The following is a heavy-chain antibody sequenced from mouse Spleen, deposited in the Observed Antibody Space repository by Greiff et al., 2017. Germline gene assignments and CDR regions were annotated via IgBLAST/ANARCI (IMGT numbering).Heavy chain of an antibody. CDR1: GYAFSSSW. CDR2: IYPGDGDT. Sequence: VQLQQSGPELVKPGASVKISCKASGYAFSSSWMNWVKQRPGKGLEWIGRIYPGDGDTNYNGKFKGKATLTADKSSSTAYMQLSSLTSEDSAVYFCARDRRYYAMDYWGQGTSVTVSS. V-gene: IGHV1-82*01. J-gene: IGHJ4*01. CDR3: ARDRRYYAMDY.